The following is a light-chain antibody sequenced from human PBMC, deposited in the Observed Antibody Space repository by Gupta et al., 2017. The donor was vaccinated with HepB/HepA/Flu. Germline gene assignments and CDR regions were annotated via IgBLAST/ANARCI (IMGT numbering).Light chain of an antibody. V-gene: IGLV2-14*01. J-gene: IGLJ2*01. CDR1: SSDVGGYNY. CDR2: DVS. Sequence: QSALTQPASGSGSPGQSITISCTGTSSDVGGYNYVSWYQQHPVKAPTLMIYDVSNRPSGVYNRFSGSKSVNTASLTISGLQDEDEADYYCSSDTSSSPVFGGGTKLTVL. CDR3: SSDTSSSPV.